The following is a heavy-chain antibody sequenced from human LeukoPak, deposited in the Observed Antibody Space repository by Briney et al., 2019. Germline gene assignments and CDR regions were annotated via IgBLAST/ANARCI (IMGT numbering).Heavy chain of an antibody. CDR2: INSDGSST. J-gene: IGHJ4*02. Sequence: PGGSLRLSCAASGFTFGSYWMHWVRHAPGKGLVWVSRINSDGSSTSYADSVKGRFTISRDNAKNTLYLQMNSLRAEDTAVYYCATPRGSGSYLAFDYWGQGTLVTVSS. V-gene: IGHV3-74*01. CDR1: GFTFGSYW. CDR3: ATPRGSGSYLAFDY. D-gene: IGHD1-26*01.